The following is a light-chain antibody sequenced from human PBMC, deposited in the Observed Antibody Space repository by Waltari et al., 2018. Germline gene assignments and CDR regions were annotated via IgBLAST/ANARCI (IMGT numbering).Light chain of an antibody. Sequence: QSALTQPASVSASPGQSITISRTGSGSDVGGYNYISWYQQHPGKAPKLMIYEVSNRPSGVSNRFSGSKSGNTASLTISGLHVEDEGDYYCSSNTSSTPYVLFGGGTKLTVL. CDR3: SSNTSSTPYVL. V-gene: IGLV2-14*01. J-gene: IGLJ2*01. CDR1: GSDVGGYNY. CDR2: EVS.